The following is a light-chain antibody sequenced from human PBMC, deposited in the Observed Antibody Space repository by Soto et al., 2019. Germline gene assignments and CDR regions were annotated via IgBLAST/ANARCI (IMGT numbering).Light chain of an antibody. CDR2: GAS. J-gene: IGKJ3*01. V-gene: IGKV3-20*01. Sequence: EIVLTQSPGTLSLSPGERATLSCRASQSVSSSYLARYQQKPGQAPRLLIYGASSRATGIPDRFSGSGSGTDFTLTISRLEPEDFAVYYCQQYGSSPSFGPGTKV. CDR3: QQYGSSPS. CDR1: QSVSSSY.